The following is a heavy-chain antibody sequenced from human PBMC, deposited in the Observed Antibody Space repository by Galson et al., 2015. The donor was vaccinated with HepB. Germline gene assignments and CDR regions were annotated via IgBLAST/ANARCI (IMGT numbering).Heavy chain of an antibody. CDR2: ISSRGKTI. CDR1: GFTFSSYE. D-gene: IGHD3-22*01. CDR3: ARDSLGYDIYGLDV. J-gene: IGHJ6*02. Sequence: SLRLSCAASGFTFSSYEMNWVRQAPGKGLEWVSYISSRGKTIYYADSVKGRFTISRDNAQNSVFLHMNSLRAEDTATYYCARDSLGYDIYGLDVWGQGTTVTVSS. V-gene: IGHV3-48*03.